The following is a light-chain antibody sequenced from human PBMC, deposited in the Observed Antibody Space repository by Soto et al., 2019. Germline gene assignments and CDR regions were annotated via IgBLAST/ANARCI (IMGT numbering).Light chain of an antibody. CDR3: SSYTGSNTLI. CDR2: DVT. J-gene: IGLJ2*01. V-gene: IGLV2-14*01. CDR1: SSDVAGYNY. Sequence: QSVLTQPASVSGSPGQSITISCTGTSSDVAGYNYVSWYQQHPGKAPKLLIYDVTSRPSRVSNRFSGSMSGNTASLTISGLQAEDEADYYCSSYTGSNTLIFGGGIQLTVL.